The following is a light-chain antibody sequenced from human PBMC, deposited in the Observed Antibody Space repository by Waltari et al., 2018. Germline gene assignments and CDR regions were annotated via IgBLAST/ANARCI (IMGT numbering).Light chain of an antibody. CDR1: QSVGSN. CDR3: QQYNNWPLT. Sequence: IVMTQSPATLSVPPGERATLSCRASQSVGSNLAWYQQKPGQAPRLLIYGASTRATGIPARFSGSGSGTEFTLTISSLQSEDFAVYYCQQYNNWPLTFGGGTKVEIK. V-gene: IGKV3-15*01. CDR2: GAS. J-gene: IGKJ4*01.